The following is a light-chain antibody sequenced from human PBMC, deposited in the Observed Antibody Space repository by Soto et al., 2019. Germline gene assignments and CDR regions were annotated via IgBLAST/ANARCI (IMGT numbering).Light chain of an antibody. CDR2: GAS. CDR3: QQYNRYSRT. Sequence: EIVMTQSPATLSVSPGERATLSCRASQSVSSNLAWYQQKPGQAPRLLIYGASSRAAGIPGRFTGSGSGTEFTLTISSLQPDDFATYYCQQYNRYSRTFGQGTKVDIK. CDR1: QSVSSN. V-gene: IGKV3D-15*01. J-gene: IGKJ1*01.